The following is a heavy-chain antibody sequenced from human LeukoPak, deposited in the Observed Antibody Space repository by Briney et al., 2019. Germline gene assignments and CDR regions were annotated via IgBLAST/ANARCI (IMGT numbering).Heavy chain of an antibody. D-gene: IGHD2-2*01. CDR1: GGSFSSANYY. J-gene: IGHJ4*02. Sequence: PSETLSLTCAVYGGSFSSANYYWGWVRQPPGKGLEWIGSIYFSGSTYYNPSLKSRVTISVETSKVQFSLKLSSVTAADTAVYYCARDSCSSTSCRKKFDNWGQGTLVTVSS. CDR2: IYFSGST. V-gene: IGHV4-39*07. CDR3: ARDSCSSTSCRKKFDN.